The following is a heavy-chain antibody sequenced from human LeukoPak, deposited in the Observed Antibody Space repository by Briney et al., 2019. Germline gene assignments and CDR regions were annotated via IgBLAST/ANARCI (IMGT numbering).Heavy chain of an antibody. D-gene: IGHD6-19*01. CDR2: IYYSGST. CDR1: GGSISCGGYY. CDR3: ARDRYSSGWAYNWFDP. J-gene: IGHJ5*02. Sequence: SQTLSLTCTVSGGSISCGGYYWSWIRQHPGKGLEWIGYIYYSGSTYYNPSLKSRVTISVDTSKNQFSLKLSSVTAADTAVYYCARDRYSSGWAYNWFDPWGQGTLVTVSS. V-gene: IGHV4-31*03.